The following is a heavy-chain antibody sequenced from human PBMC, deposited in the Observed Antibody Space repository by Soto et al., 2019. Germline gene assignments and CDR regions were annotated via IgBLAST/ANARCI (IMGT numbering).Heavy chain of an antibody. CDR3: AKDTDYDFWSGYLDYYYYMDV. V-gene: IGHV3-23*01. D-gene: IGHD3-3*01. CDR2: ISGSGGST. Sequence: GGSLRLSCAASGFTFSSYAMSWVRQAPWKGLEWVSAISGSGGSTYYADSVKGRFTISRDNSKNTLYLQMNSLRAEDTAVYYCAKDTDYDFWSGYLDYYYYMDVWGKGTAVTVSS. J-gene: IGHJ6*03. CDR1: GFTFSSYA.